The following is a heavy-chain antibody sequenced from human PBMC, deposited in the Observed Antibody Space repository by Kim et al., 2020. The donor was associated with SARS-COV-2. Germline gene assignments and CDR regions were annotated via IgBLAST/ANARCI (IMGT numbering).Heavy chain of an antibody. J-gene: IGHJ3*02. CDR1: GFTFSDYV. CDR3: TREGFGGIAFDI. Sequence: GGSLRLSCTGSGFTFSDYVMQWVRQAPGKGLEWVSYISTGSTTIYYAESVKGRFTVSRDDAKQSLYLQMNSLAEEDTAVYFCTREGFGGIAFDIWGQGT. V-gene: IGHV3-48*02. D-gene: IGHD3-10*01. CDR2: ISTGSTTI.